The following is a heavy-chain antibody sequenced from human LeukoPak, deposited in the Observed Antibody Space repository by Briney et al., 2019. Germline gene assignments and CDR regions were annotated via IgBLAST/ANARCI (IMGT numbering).Heavy chain of an antibody. V-gene: IGHV3-30*04. J-gene: IGHJ4*02. D-gene: IGHD4-17*01. CDR1: GFTFSNYA. CDR2: ISYDGTNK. Sequence: GGSLRLSCAASGFTFSNYAMHWVRQAPGKGLEWVAIISYDGTNKYYADSVKGRFTISRDNSKNTLYLQMNSLRAEDTAVYYCARGLSSIYGLNGDYWGQGTLVTVSS. CDR3: ARGLSSIYGLNGDY.